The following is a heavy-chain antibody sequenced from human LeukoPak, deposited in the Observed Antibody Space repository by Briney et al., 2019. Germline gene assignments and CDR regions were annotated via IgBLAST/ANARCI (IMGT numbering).Heavy chain of an antibody. CDR2: IIPIFGTA. CDR1: GGTFSSYA. D-gene: IGHD6-13*01. V-gene: IGHV1-69*13. Sequence: SVKVSCKASGGTFSSYAISWVRQAPGQGLEWMGGIIPIFGTANYAQKFQGRATITADESTSTAYMELSSLRSEDTAVYYCARGASSSWYVFGAFDIWGQGTMVTVSS. CDR3: ARGASSSWYVFGAFDI. J-gene: IGHJ3*02.